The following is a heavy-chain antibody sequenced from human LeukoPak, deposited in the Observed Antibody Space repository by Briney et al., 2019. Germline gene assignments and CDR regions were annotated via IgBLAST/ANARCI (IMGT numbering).Heavy chain of an antibody. CDR3: ARDSSGFGGWFDP. Sequence: PGGSLRLSCAASGFTFSSYSMNWVRQAPGKGLEWVSSISSSSSYIYYADSVKGRFTISRDNAKNSLYLPMNSLRAEDTAVYYCARDSSGFGGWFDPWGQGTLVTVSS. J-gene: IGHJ5*02. D-gene: IGHD3-22*01. CDR2: ISSSSSYI. V-gene: IGHV3-21*04. CDR1: GFTFSSYS.